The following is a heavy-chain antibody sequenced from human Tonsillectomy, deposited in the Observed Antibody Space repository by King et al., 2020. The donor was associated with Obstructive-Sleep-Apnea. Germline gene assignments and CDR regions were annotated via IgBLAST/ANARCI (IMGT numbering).Heavy chain of an antibody. CDR1: GGSISSDIW. Sequence: VQLQESGPGLVKPSGTLSLTCAVSGGSISSDIWWSWVRQPPGKGLEWIGEIYHSGSTNYNPSLKSRVTISVDKSKNQFSPKLTSVTAADTAVYYCARRYPLAVPAYFDSWGQGTLVTVSS. V-gene: IGHV4-4*02. J-gene: IGHJ4*02. CDR2: IYHSGST. CDR3: ARRYPLAVPAYFDS. D-gene: IGHD6-19*01.